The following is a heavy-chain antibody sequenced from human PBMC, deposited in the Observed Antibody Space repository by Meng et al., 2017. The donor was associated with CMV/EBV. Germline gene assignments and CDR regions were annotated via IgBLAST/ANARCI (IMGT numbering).Heavy chain of an antibody. CDR3: ARRGSYYGSGSYYNWFDP. CDR2: IIPIFGTA. V-gene: IGHV1-69*12. D-gene: IGHD3-10*01. J-gene: IGHJ5*02. CDR1: GGTFSSYA. Sequence: QAQLLRLGVKRKNPGSSLTSPCKASGGTFSSYAISWVRQAPGQGLEWMGGIIPIFGTANYAQKFQGRVTITADESTSTAYMELSSLRSEDTAVYYCARRGSYYGSGSYYNWFDPWGQGTLVTVSS.